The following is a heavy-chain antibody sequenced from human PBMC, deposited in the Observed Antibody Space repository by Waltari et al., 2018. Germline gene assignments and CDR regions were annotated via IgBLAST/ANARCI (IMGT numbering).Heavy chain of an antibody. D-gene: IGHD6-13*01. CDR3: AARDSSWLSDY. CDR1: GGSVSSGNYY. J-gene: IGHJ4*02. V-gene: IGHV4-61*02. Sequence: QVQLQESGPGLVKPSQTLSLTCTVSGGSVSSGNYYWSWIRQPAGKGLEWIGRIYTSGNTNYNPSLKSRVTISVDTSKNQFSLKLSSVTAADTAVYYCAARDSSWLSDYWGQGTLVTVSS. CDR2: IYTSGNT.